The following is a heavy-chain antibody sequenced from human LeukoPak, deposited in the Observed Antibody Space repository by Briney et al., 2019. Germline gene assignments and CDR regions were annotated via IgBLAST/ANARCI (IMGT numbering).Heavy chain of an antibody. CDR3: ARGLRKVKQQLPNPFDY. Sequence: SETLSLTCAVYGGSFSGYYWSWIRQPPGKGLEWIGEINHSGSTNYNPSLKSRITISVDTSKNQFSLKLSSVTAADTAVYYCARGLRKVKQQLPNPFDYWGQGTLVTVSS. CDR2: INHSGST. J-gene: IGHJ4*02. D-gene: IGHD6-13*01. V-gene: IGHV4-34*01. CDR1: GGSFSGYY.